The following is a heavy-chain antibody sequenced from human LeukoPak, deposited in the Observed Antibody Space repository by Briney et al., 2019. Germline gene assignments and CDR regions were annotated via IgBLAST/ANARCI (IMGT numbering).Heavy chain of an antibody. CDR3: ARDLSIAAAAFYFDS. CDR1: EFIFNNYA. J-gene: IGHJ4*02. D-gene: IGHD6-13*01. Sequence: PGGSLRLSCAASEFIFNNYAMHWVRQAPGKGLEWVAVISYDGSNKYYADSVKGRFTISRDNPMNTLYLQMNSLRAEDTAVYYCARDLSIAAAAFYFDSWGQGTLVIVSS. V-gene: IGHV3-30*03. CDR2: ISYDGSNK.